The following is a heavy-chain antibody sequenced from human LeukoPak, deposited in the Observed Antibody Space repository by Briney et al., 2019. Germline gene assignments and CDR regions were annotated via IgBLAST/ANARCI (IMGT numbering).Heavy chain of an antibody. CDR2: ISSSSSTI. J-gene: IGHJ4*02. D-gene: IGHD3-22*01. Sequence: PGGSLRLSCAASGFTSSSYSMNWVRQAPGKGLEWVSYISSSSSTIYYADSVKGRFTISRDNAKNSLYLQMNSLRAEDTAVYYCARFTHSSGYRRYFDYWGQGTLVTVSS. CDR1: GFTSSSYS. V-gene: IGHV3-48*01. CDR3: ARFTHSSGYRRYFDY.